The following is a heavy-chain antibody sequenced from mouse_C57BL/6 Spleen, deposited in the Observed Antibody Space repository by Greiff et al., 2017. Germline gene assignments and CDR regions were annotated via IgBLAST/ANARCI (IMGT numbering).Heavy chain of an antibody. V-gene: IGHV1-69*01. CDR3: ARGGSSYPTENFDV. Sequence: QVQLQQPGAELVMPGASVKLSCKASGYTFTSYWMHWVKQRPGQGLEWIGEIDPSDSYTNYNQKFKGKSTLTVDKSSSTAYMQLSSLTSEDSAVYYCARGGSSYPTENFDVWGTGTTVTVSS. D-gene: IGHD1-1*01. CDR2: IDPSDSYT. J-gene: IGHJ1*03. CDR1: GYTFTSYW.